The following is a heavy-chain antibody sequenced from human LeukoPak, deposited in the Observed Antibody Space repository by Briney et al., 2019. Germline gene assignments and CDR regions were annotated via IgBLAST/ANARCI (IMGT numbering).Heavy chain of an antibody. CDR2: IYHSGST. CDR3: ARDVKVKAFDI. D-gene: IGHD3-16*02. CDR1: GYSINSGYY. V-gene: IGHV4-38-2*02. J-gene: IGHJ3*02. Sequence: PSETLSLTCAVSGYSINSGYYWGWIRQPPGKGLEWIGSIYHSGSTYYNPSLKSRVTISVDTSKNQFSLKLSSVTAADTAVYYCARDVKVKAFDIWGQGTMVTVSS.